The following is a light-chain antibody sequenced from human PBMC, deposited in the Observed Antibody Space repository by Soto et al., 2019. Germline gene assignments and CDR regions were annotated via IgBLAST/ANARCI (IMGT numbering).Light chain of an antibody. V-gene: IGKV3-11*01. J-gene: IGKJ1*01. CDR1: QTVNSR. Sequence: IVWTQSPATLSASKGERATLSCRASQTVNSRLAWYQHKPGQAPRLLIYHTSNRATGIPARFSGSGSGTDFTLTISSLEPEDFAVYYCHQRQSLLRRFGQGTKLDIK. CDR2: HTS. CDR3: HQRQSLLRR.